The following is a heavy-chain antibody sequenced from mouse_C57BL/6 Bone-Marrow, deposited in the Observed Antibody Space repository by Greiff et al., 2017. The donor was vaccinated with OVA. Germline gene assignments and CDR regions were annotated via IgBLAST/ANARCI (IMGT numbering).Heavy chain of an antibody. J-gene: IGHJ2*01. Sequence: QVQLKESGPGLVAPSQSLSITCTVSGFSLTSYGVHWVRQPPGKGLEWLVVIWSDGSTTYNSALKSRLSISKDNSKSQVFLKMNSLQTDDTAMYYWARHDYGSSPYALDDWGQGTTLTVSS. CDR1: GFSLTSYG. CDR2: IWSDGST. V-gene: IGHV2-6-1*01. D-gene: IGHD1-1*01. CDR3: ARHDYGSSPYALDD.